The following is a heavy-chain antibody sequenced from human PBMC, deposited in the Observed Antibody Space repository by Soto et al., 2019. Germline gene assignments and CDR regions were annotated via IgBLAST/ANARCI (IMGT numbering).Heavy chain of an antibody. D-gene: IGHD3-10*01. CDR3: ARVLLWFGELLPYDAFDI. J-gene: IGHJ3*02. CDR1: GGSFSGYY. Sequence: SETLSLTCAVYGGSFSGYYWSWIRQPPGKGLEWIGEINHSGSTNYNPSLKSRVTISVDTSKNQFSLKLSSVTAADTAVYYCARVLLWFGELLPYDAFDIWGQGTMGT. CDR2: INHSGST. V-gene: IGHV4-34*01.